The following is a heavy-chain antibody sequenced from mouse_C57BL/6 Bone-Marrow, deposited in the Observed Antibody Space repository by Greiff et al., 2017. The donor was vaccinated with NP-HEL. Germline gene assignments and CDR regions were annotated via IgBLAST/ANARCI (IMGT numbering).Heavy chain of an antibody. Sequence: VKVVESGPGLVAPSQSLSITCTVSGFSLTSYAISWVRQPPGKGLEWLGVIWTGGGTNYNSALKSRLSISKDNSKSQVFLKMNSLQTDDTARYYCARGPYYYGTSFDYWGQGTTLTVSS. CDR3: ARGPYYYGTSFDY. CDR2: IWTGGGT. D-gene: IGHD1-1*01. J-gene: IGHJ2*01. CDR1: GFSLTSYA. V-gene: IGHV2-9-1*01.